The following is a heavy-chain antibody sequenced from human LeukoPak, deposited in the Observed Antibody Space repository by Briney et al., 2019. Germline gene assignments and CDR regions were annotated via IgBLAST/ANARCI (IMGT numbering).Heavy chain of an antibody. J-gene: IGHJ4*02. CDR3: ARDRGSVYRSDYFDY. CDR2: IKQDGSEK. Sequence: GGSLRLSCAASGFTFSSYWMSWVRQAPGKGMEWVANIKQDGSEKYYVDSVKGRFTISRDNAKNSLYLQMNSLRAEDTAVYYCARDRGSVYRSDYFDYWGQGTLVTVSS. D-gene: IGHD3-16*02. CDR1: GFTFSSYW. V-gene: IGHV3-7*01.